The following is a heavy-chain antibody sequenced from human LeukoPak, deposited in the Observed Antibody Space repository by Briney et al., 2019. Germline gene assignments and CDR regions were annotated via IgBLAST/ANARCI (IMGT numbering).Heavy chain of an antibody. J-gene: IGHJ3*02. Sequence: GGSLRLSCVASGFTFSSYSMNWVRQAPGKGLEWVSYISRSSTTIYYSDSVKGRFTISRDNANNSLYLQMNSLRAEDTAVYYCARDGYGICAFDIWGQGTMVTVSS. CDR2: ISRSSTTI. CDR1: GFTFSSYS. V-gene: IGHV3-48*01. CDR3: ARDGYGICAFDI. D-gene: IGHD6-13*01.